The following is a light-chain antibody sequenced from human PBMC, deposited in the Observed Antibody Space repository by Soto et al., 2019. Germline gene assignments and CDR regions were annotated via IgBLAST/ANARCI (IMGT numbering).Light chain of an antibody. J-gene: IGLJ2*01. CDR2: GNS. CDR3: QSYDSSLSGYVV. Sequence: QSVLTQPPSVSGAPGQRVTISCTGSSSNIGAGYDVHWYQQLPGTAPKLLIYGNSNRPSGVPDRFSDSKSGTSASLAITGLQAEDEADYYCQSYDSSLSGYVVFGGGTKLPVL. V-gene: IGLV1-40*01. CDR1: SSNIGAGYD.